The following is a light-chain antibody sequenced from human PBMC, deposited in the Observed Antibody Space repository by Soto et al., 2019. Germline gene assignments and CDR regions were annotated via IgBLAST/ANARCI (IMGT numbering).Light chain of an antibody. CDR3: QQYYSFPLT. CDR2: AAS. CDR1: QGISSY. V-gene: IGKV1D-8*01. J-gene: IGKJ4*01. Sequence: VIWMTQSPSLLSSSTGERVTIICRISQGISSYLAWYQQKPGKAPELLIYAASTLQSGVPSRFSGSGSGTDFTLTISCLQSEDFATYYCQQYYSFPLTFGGGTKVDIK.